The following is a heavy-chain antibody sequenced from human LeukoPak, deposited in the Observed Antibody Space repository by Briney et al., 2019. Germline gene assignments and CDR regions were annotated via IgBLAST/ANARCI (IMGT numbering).Heavy chain of an antibody. J-gene: IGHJ5*02. CDR2: INHSGST. CDR1: GFTFSSYA. CDR3: AKGRDLLTGFYEHWFDP. V-gene: IGHV4-34*08. Sequence: GSLRLSCAAPGFTFSSYAMSWIRQPPGKGLEWIGEINHSGSTNYNPSLKSRVTISVDTSKNQFSLKLSSVTAADTAVYYCAKGRDLLTGFYEHWFDPWGQGTLVTVSS. D-gene: IGHD3-9*01.